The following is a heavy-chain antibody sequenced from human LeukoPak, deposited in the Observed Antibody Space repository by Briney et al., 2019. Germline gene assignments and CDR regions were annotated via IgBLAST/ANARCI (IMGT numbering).Heavy chain of an antibody. Sequence: PSETLSLTCTVSGGSIRSGAYYWSWIRQHPGKGLEWIGYIYYSGPTYYNPSLKSRLTISVGTSKNQFFLRLSSVTAADTAVYYCARENFWLPKYYYGLDVWGQGTTVTVSS. CDR1: GGSIRSGAYY. CDR2: IYYSGPT. V-gene: IGHV4-31*03. D-gene: IGHD3-3*01. J-gene: IGHJ6*02. CDR3: ARENFWLPKYYYGLDV.